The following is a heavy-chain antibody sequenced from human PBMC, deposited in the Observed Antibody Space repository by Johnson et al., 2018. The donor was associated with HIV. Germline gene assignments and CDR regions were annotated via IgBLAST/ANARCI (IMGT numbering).Heavy chain of an antibody. CDR3: AKAPSPRGAFDI. J-gene: IGHJ3*02. CDR2: ISYDGSNK. V-gene: IGHV3-30*14. Sequence: VQLVESGGGVVQPGGSLRLSCAASGFTFSSYVMHWVRQAPGKGLEWVAFISYDGSNKYYADSVKGRFTISRDNSKNTLYLQMNSLRAEDTAVYYCAKAPSPRGAFDIWGQGTMVTVSS. CDR1: GFTFSSYV.